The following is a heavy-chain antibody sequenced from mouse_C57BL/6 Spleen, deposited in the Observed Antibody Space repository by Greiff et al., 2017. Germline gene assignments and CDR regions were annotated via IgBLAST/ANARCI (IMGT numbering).Heavy chain of an antibody. CDR2: IDPANGNT. J-gene: IGHJ2*01. CDR3: ASTATMVTTGFDY. V-gene: IGHV14-3*01. CDR1: GFNIKNTY. Sequence: VQLQQSVAELVRPGASVKLSCTASGFNIKNTYMNWVKQRPEQGLEWIGRIDPANGNTKYAPKFQGKATITADTSSNTAYLQLSSLTSEDTAIYYCASTATMVTTGFDYWGQGTTLTVSS. D-gene: IGHD2-2*01.